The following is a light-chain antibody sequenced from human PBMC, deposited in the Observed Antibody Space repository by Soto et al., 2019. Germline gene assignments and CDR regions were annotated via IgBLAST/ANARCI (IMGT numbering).Light chain of an antibody. CDR2: GAS. CDR3: QQYDSSPLT. CDR1: QSVSSSF. J-gene: IGKJ4*01. Sequence: EIVLTQSPGTLSLSPGERATLSCRASQSVSSSFLAWYQQKPGQAPRLLIYGASSRATGIPGRFSGSGSGTDINLTLSRLEPEDFAVYYCQQYDSSPLTFGGGTKVEIK. V-gene: IGKV3-20*01.